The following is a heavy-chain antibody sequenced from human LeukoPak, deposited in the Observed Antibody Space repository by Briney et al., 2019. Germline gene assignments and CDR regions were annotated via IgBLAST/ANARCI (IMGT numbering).Heavy chain of an antibody. J-gene: IGHJ3*02. Sequence: PGGSLRLSCAASGFTFSSYGMHWVRQAPGKGLEWVAFIRYDGSNKYYADSVKGRFTISRDSSKNTLYLQMNSLRAEDTAVYYCARSYRRGAITMLRGVANRGAFDIWGQGTMVTVSS. D-gene: IGHD3-10*01. CDR3: ARSYRRGAITMLRGVANRGAFDI. CDR1: GFTFSSYG. CDR2: IRYDGSNK. V-gene: IGHV3-30*02.